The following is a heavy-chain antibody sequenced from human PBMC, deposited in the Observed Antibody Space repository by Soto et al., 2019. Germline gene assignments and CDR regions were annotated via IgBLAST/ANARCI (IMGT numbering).Heavy chain of an antibody. CDR3: AKEKSGYDQRRNYYYYGKDG. V-gene: IGHV3-30*18. D-gene: IGHD5-12*01. CDR1: GFTFSSYG. CDR2: ISYDGSNK. J-gene: IGHJ6*02. Sequence: GGSLRLYCASSGFTFSSYGLQWVRQDPGQGLEWVAVISYDGSNKYFADSVKGRLTISRDNSKHKMYLQMNRLRAEDTAVYYCAKEKSGYDQRRNYYYYGKDGCGQGTTGTVS.